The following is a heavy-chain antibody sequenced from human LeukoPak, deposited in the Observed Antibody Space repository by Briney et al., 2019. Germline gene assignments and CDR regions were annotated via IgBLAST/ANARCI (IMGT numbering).Heavy chain of an antibody. Sequence: GGSLRLSCAASGFTFSSYWMHWVRQAPGKGLVWVSRVNSDGSSTSYADSVKGRFSSSRDSAKNTLYLQMNRLRAEDTAVYYCARGPRWYRLDYWGQGTLVTVSS. J-gene: IGHJ4*02. CDR1: GFTFSSYW. CDR3: ARGPRWYRLDY. V-gene: IGHV3-74*01. CDR2: VNSDGSST. D-gene: IGHD6-13*01.